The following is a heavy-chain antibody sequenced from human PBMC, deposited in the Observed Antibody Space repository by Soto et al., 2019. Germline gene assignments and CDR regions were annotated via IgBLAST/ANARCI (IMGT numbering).Heavy chain of an antibody. V-gene: IGHV4-34*01. D-gene: IGHD3-16*02. Sequence: QVQLQQWGAGLLKPSETLSLTCAVYGGSFSGYYWSWIRQPPGKGLEWIGEINHSGSTNYNPSLKSRVTISVDTCKNQFSLKLSSVTAADTAVYYCARGRYDYIWGSYRQNYFDYWGQGTLVTVSS. CDR3: ARGRYDYIWGSYRQNYFDY. J-gene: IGHJ4*02. CDR2: INHSGST. CDR1: GGSFSGYY.